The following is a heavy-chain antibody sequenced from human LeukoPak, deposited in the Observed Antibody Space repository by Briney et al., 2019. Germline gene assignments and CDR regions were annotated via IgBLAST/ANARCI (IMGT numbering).Heavy chain of an antibody. J-gene: IGHJ3*02. CDR3: ATDGRYFDWFDAFDI. V-gene: IGHV1-46*01. CDR2: INPSGGST. Sequence: GASVKVSCKASGYTFTSYYMHWVRQAPGQGLEWMGIINPSGGSTSYAQKFQGRVTMTRDTSTSTVYMELSSLRSEDTAVYYCATDGRYFDWFDAFDIWGQGTMVTVSS. CDR1: GYTFTSYY. D-gene: IGHD3-9*01.